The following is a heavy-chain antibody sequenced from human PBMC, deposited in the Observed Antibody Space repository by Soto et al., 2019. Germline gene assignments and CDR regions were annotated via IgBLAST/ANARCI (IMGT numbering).Heavy chain of an antibody. V-gene: IGHV1-18*01. CDR3: ARTPPGAVGATKGGYDY. CDR1: GYTFTSYG. J-gene: IGHJ4*02. CDR2: ISAYNGNT. D-gene: IGHD1-26*01. Sequence: ASVKVSCKASGYTFTSYGISWVRQAPGQGLEWMGWISAYNGNTNYAQKLQGRVTMTTDTSTSTAYMELRSLRSDVTAVYYCARTPPGAVGATKGGYDYWGQGTLVTVSS.